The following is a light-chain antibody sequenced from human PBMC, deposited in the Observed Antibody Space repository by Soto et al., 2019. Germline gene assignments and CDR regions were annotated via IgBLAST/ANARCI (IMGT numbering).Light chain of an antibody. Sequence: EIVMTQSPATLSVSPGERATLSCRASQSVSSNLAWYQQKPGQAPRLLIYGASTTATGIPARFSGSGSGTEYTLTRSSLQSEDFAGYHCQQYNNGWTFGHRTKVQIK. CDR3: QQYNNGWT. V-gene: IGKV3-15*01. CDR1: QSVSSN. CDR2: GAS. J-gene: IGKJ1*01.